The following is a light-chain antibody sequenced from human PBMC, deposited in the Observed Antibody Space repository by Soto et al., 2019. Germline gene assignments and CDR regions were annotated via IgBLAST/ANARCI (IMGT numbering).Light chain of an antibody. Sequence: AIQMTQSPSSLSASVGDRVTITCRASQGIRNDLGWYQQKPGKAPKLLIYAASSLQSGVPSRFSGSGSGTDFTLTISSLQPEDFASYYCQQYNSYSTFGQGTKVEIK. V-gene: IGKV1-6*01. CDR2: AAS. J-gene: IGKJ1*01. CDR3: QQYNSYST. CDR1: QGIRND.